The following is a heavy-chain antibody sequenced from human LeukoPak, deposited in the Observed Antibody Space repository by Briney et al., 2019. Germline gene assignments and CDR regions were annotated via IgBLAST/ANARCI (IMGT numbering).Heavy chain of an antibody. CDR1: GFTFSSYA. V-gene: IGHV3-23*01. Sequence: GGSLRLSCAASGFTFSSYAMSWVRQAPGKGLEWVSTIGGTGVRTYYADSVKGRFTISRDNSKNTLYLQINSLRAEDTAVYFCAKDRLGGPYFFHYWGQGTLVTVSS. D-gene: IGHD3-16*01. J-gene: IGHJ4*02. CDR3: AKDRLGGPYFFHY. CDR2: IGGTGVRT.